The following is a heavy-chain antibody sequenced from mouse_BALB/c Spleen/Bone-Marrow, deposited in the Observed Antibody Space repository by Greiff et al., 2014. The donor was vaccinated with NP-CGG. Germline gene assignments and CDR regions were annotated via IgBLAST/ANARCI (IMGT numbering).Heavy chain of an antibody. J-gene: IGHJ4*01. CDR2: ISTYYGDA. CDR3: ARDAMDY. V-gene: IGHV1S137*01. Sequence: VKLVESGAELVRPGVSVKISCKGSGYTFTDYAMHWVKQSHAKSLEWIGVISTYYGDASYSQKFKGKATMTVDKSSSTAYMELARLTSEDSAIYYCARDAMDYWGQGTSVTVSS. CDR1: GYTFTDYA.